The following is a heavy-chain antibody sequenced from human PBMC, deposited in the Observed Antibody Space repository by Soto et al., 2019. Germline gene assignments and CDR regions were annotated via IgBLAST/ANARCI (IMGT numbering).Heavy chain of an antibody. CDR2: ISTYNGNT. J-gene: IGHJ4*02. Sequence: QVQLVQSGAEVKKPGASVKVSCKASGYTFTSYGISWVRQAPGQGLEWMRWISTYNGNTKYAQKLQGRVTMTTDTSTSTAYRELSSLTADATAVLYCAREVVRGVGSAYWGQGTLVTVSS. CDR3: AREVVRGVGSAY. V-gene: IGHV1-18*01. CDR1: GYTFTSYG. D-gene: IGHD3-10*01.